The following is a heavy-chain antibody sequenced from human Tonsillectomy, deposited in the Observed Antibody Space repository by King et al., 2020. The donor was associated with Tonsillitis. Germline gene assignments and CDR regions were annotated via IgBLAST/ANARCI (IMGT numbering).Heavy chain of an antibody. CDR3: AKDMNDFWGGYYTYFDY. J-gene: IGHJ4*02. CDR1: GFTFDDYA. V-gene: IGHV3-9*01. D-gene: IGHD3-3*01. CDR2: ISWNSGSI. Sequence: VQLVESGGGLVQPGRSLRLSCAASGFTFDDYAMHWVRQAPGKGLEWVSGISWNSGSIGYADSVKGRFTISRDNAKNSLYLQMNSLRAEDTALYYCAKDMNDFWGGYYTYFDYWGQGTLVTVSS.